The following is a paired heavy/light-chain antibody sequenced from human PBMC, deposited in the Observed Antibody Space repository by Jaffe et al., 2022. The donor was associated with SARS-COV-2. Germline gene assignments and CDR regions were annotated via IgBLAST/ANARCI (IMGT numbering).Heavy chain of an antibody. CDR2: ISGSGRTT. D-gene: IGHD3-22*01. J-gene: IGHJ5*01. Sequence: EVQLLESGGVLVQPGESLRLSCAASGFTFNNFAMSWVRQAPGKGPEWVSGISGSGRTTYYAESMKGRLTISRDNSKNTVYLLMNSLRAEDTALYFCAKLSSSGPRGWFDSWGQGTLVTVSS. V-gene: IGHV3-23*01. CDR3: AKLSSSGPRGWFDS. CDR1: GFTFNNFA.
Light chain of an antibody. Sequence: QTLVTQEPSLSVSPGGTVTLTCGLSSGSVSTSYYATWYQQTPGQAPRTLIYNTNTRSSGVPDRFSGSILGNKAALTITGAQADDESDYYCLLNMDSGLWVFGGGTKLTV. V-gene: IGLV8-61*01. J-gene: IGLJ3*02. CDR3: LLNMDSGLWV. CDR1: SGSVSTSYY. CDR2: NTN.